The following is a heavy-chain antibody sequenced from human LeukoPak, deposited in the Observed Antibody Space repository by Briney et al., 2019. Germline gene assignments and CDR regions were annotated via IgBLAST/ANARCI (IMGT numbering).Heavy chain of an antibody. CDR1: GFTFDDYA. D-gene: IGHD2-8*01. Sequence: AGRSLRLSCAASGFTFDDYAMHWVRQAPGKGLEWVSGISWNSGSIGYADSVKGRFTISRDNAKNSTYLQMNSLRAEDTALYYCAKDIAYRGYCTNGVCYNDYYYYYYGMDVWGQGTTVTVSS. J-gene: IGHJ6*02. CDR3: AKDIAYRGYCTNGVCYNDYYYYYYGMDV. CDR2: ISWNSGSI. V-gene: IGHV3-9*01.